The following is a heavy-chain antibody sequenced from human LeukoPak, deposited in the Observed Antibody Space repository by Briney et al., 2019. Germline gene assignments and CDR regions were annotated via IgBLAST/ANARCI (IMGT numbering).Heavy chain of an antibody. CDR3: AKNYGSGSSVKYYYYMDV. V-gene: IGHV3-23*01. D-gene: IGHD3-10*01. J-gene: IGHJ6*03. CDR1: GFTFSSSG. Sequence: SGGSLRLSCAASGFTFSSSGMIWVRQAPGKGLEWVSAIISGDTTYYADSVKGRFTISRDNSKNTLYLQMNSLRAEDSAVYYCAKNYGSGSSVKYYYYMDVWGKGTTVTVSS. CDR2: IISGDTT.